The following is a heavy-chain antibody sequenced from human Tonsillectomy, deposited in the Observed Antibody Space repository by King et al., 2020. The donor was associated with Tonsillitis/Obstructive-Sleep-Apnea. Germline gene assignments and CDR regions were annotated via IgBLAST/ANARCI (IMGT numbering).Heavy chain of an antibody. Sequence: TLKESGPTLVKPTQTLTLTCTFSGFSLTTSRVGVGWIRQPPGKALEWLALIFWDDYKRYRSSLKSRLTITKDTSKNQVVLTMTNMDPVDTATYYCARGAHGDYGGGHSYSYYYMDVWGKGTTVTVSS. V-gene: IGHV2-5*02. J-gene: IGHJ6*03. CDR2: IFWDDYK. D-gene: IGHD4-17*01. CDR1: GFSLTTSRVG. CDR3: ARGAHGDYGGGHSYSYYYMDV.